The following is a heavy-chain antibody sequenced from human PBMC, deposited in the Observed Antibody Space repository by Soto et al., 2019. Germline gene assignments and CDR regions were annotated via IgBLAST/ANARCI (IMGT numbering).Heavy chain of an antibody. CDR1: GGSISSSSYY. J-gene: IGHJ5*02. CDR2: IYYSGST. Sequence: SETMSLTCTVSGGSISSSSYYWGWIRQPPGKGLEWIGSIYYSGSTYYNPSLKSRGTISVDTSKNQFSLKLSSVTAADTAVNKCPTQEVEQLVLGGWFDHWGQGTXVTAS. D-gene: IGHD6-6*01. V-gene: IGHV4-39*01. CDR3: PTQEVEQLVLGGWFDH.